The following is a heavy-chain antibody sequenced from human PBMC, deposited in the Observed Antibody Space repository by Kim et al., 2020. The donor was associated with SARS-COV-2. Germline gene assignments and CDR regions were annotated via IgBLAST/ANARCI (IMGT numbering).Heavy chain of an antibody. J-gene: IGHJ6*02. Sequence: ASVKVSCKVSGYTLTELSMHWVRQAPGKGLEWMGGFDPEDGETIYAQKFQGRVTMTEDTSTDTAYMELSSLRSEDTAVYYCATDAYCGGDCYSGITRYYGMDVWGQGTTVTVSS. CDR1: GYTLTELS. D-gene: IGHD2-21*02. CDR2: FDPEDGET. CDR3: ATDAYCGGDCYSGITRYYGMDV. V-gene: IGHV1-24*01.